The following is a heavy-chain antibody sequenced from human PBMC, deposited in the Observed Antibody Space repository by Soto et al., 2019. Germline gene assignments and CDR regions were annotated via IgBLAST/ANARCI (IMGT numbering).Heavy chain of an antibody. CDR2: IIPIFDTA. D-gene: IGHD1-7*01. J-gene: IGHJ6*02. CDR3: ARTRQTGTWSDFYGMDL. Sequence: QLQLVQSGAEVTKPGSSVKVSCKASGDTFGSYGVSWVRQAPGQGLEWLGGIIPIFDTATIVQRFQDRVTITADESTSTVYMELNDLQSGDTAVYYCARTRQTGTWSDFYGMDLWGQGTTVNVSS. CDR1: GDTFGSYG. V-gene: IGHV1-69*01.